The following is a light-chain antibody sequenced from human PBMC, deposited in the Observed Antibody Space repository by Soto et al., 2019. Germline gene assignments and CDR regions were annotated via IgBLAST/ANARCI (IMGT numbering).Light chain of an antibody. CDR3: HQRTSWPRT. CDR2: DAS. Sequence: EIVLTQSPGTLSLSPGERATLSCRASQSVSSNYLAWYQQKPGQAPRLVIYDASSRATGIPDRFSGSGSGTDFTLTISSLEPEDFAVYYCHQRTSWPRTFGQGTKVDIK. J-gene: IGKJ1*01. V-gene: IGKV3D-20*02. CDR1: QSVSSNY.